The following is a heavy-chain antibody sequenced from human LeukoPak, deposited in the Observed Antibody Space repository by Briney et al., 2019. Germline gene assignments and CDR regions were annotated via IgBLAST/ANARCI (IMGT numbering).Heavy chain of an antibody. CDR3: ATTSMYGDYVAFAFAH. Sequence: GSSVRVSCKASGGTLSNYALSWVRQVPGQGLEWMGGIIPMFGTTKYAQEFQGRVTITTDESTRTAYMELSSLRSEDTAVFYCATTSMYGDYVAFAFAHWGQGTLVTVSS. CDR2: IIPMFGTT. D-gene: IGHD4-17*01. V-gene: IGHV1-69*05. CDR1: GGTLSNYA. J-gene: IGHJ4*02.